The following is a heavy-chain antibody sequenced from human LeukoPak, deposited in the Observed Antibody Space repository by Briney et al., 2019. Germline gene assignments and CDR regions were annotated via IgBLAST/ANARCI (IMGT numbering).Heavy chain of an antibody. V-gene: IGHV3-30-3*01. Sequence: GGSLRLSCAASGFTFSSYVMHWVRQAPGKGLEWVAVISDDGINKYYADSVKRRFTISRDNSKSALFLQLNILRAEDTAVYYCARDHAALRYDFDYWGQGTLITVSS. J-gene: IGHJ4*02. CDR2: ISDDGINK. CDR1: GFTFSSYV. D-gene: IGHD1-14*01. CDR3: ARDHAALRYDFDY.